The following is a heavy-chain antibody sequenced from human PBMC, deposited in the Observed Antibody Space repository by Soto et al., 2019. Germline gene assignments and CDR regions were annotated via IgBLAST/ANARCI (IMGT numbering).Heavy chain of an antibody. Sequence: QVQLVQSGAEVKKPGASVKVSCKASGYTFTSYAISWVRQAPGQGLEWMGWISAYNGNTNYAQKLQGRVTMTTDTPTSTAYMELRSLRSDATAVYYCATGWFGEFVYYFDYWGQGTLVTVSS. CDR3: ATGWFGEFVYYFDY. J-gene: IGHJ4*02. D-gene: IGHD3-10*01. V-gene: IGHV1-18*01. CDR1: GYTFTSYA. CDR2: ISAYNGNT.